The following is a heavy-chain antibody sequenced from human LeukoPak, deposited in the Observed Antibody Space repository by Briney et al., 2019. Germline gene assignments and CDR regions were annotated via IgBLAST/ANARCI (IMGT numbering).Heavy chain of an antibody. D-gene: IGHD2-15*01. CDR1: GYTFTSYY. V-gene: IGHV1-69*05. Sequence: SVKVSCKASGYTFTSYYMHWVRQAPGQGLEWMGRIIPIFGTANYAQKFQGRVTITTDESTSTAYMELSSLRSEDTAVYYCARLNLDSGGSWYYFDYWGQGTLVTVSS. CDR3: ARLNLDSGGSWYYFDY. CDR2: IIPIFGTA. J-gene: IGHJ4*02.